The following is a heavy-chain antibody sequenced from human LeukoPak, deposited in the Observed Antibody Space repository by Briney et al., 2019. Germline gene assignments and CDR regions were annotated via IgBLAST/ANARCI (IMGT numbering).Heavy chain of an antibody. CDR2: IYYSGST. CDR3: ARSQDVLLWFGESVNWFDP. V-gene: IGHV4-59*01. D-gene: IGHD3-10*01. J-gene: IGHJ5*02. Sequence: SETLSLTCTDSGGSISSYYWSWIRQPPGKGLEWIGYIYYSGSTNYNPSLKSRVTISVDTSKNQFSLMLSSVTAADTAVYYCARSQDVLLWFGESVNWFDPWGQGTLVTVSS. CDR1: GGSISSYY.